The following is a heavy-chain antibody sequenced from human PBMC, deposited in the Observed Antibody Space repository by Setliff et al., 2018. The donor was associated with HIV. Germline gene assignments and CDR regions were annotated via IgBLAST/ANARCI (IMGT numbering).Heavy chain of an antibody. D-gene: IGHD3-22*01. V-gene: IGHV4-39*07. J-gene: IGHJ4*02. CDR1: GGSINSTSYY. CDR2: ISYSGDT. Sequence: SETLSLTCIVSGGSINSTSYYWGWIRQPPGQGLEWIGSISYSGDTFYNTSLKTRITISVDTSKNHLSLKVSSLTAADTAVYYCARAPYYDYCGLAVYYFDYWGQGTLVTVSS. CDR3: ARAPYYDYCGLAVYYFDY.